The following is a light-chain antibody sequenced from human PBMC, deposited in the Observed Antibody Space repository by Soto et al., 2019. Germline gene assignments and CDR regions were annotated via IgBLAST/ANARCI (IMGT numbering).Light chain of an antibody. V-gene: IGKV3-15*01. J-gene: IGKJ1*01. CDR1: QVVSRR. CDR2: DTS. Sequence: EIVVTQSPATLSASPGERVTLSCRASQVVSRRLVWYQQRRGQVPRLLIYDTSTRAPGSSARFSGSGSGTEFTLTISSLQSEDFAVYYCQEYIHWPPGMFGPGTKVDIK. CDR3: QEYIHWPPGM.